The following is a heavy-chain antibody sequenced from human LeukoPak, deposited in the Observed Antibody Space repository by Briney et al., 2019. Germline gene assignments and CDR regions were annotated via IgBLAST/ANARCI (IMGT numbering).Heavy chain of an antibody. V-gene: IGHV1-2*02. CDR3: ARKDGGRDGMDV. CDR2: LNPNTLVT. J-gene: IGHJ6*02. D-gene: IGHD4-23*01. Sequence: ASVKVSCRASGYTFTDYYTHWVRQAPGQGLEWMGWLNPNTLVTTYAQHFQGRVSMTWDMSISTGYMALNSLTSDDTAIYYCARKDGGRDGMDVWGQGTTVTVSS. CDR1: GYTFTDYY.